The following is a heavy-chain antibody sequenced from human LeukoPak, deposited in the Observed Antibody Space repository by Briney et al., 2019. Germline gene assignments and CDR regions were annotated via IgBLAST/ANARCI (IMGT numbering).Heavy chain of an antibody. V-gene: IGHV1-2*02. CDR2: INPNSGGT. CDR1: GYTFTGYY. D-gene: IGHD1-14*01. Sequence: ASVKVPCKASGYTFTGYYMHWVRQAPGQGLEWMGWINPNSGGTNCAQKFQGRVTMTRDTSISTAYMELSRLRSDDTAVYYCAPEFPSEAFDIWGQGTMVTVSS. J-gene: IGHJ3*02. CDR3: APEFPSEAFDI.